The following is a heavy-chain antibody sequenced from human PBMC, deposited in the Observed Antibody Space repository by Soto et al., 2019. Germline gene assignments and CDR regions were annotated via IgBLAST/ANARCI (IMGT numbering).Heavy chain of an antibody. J-gene: IGHJ6*03. V-gene: IGHV1-69*04. CDR3: ARSRIAYYMDV. D-gene: IGHD2-21*01. CDR2: IIAFNGIA. CDR1: GYTFTSYG. Sequence: GASVKVSCKASGYTFTSYGISWVRQAPGQGLEWMGRIIAFNGIANYAQKFQGRVTITADKSTSTAYMELSSLRSEDTAVYYCARSRIAYYMDVWGKGTTVTVSS.